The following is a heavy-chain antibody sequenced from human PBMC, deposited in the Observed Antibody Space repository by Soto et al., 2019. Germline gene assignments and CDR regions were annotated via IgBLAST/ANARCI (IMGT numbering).Heavy chain of an antibody. J-gene: IGHJ4*02. V-gene: IGHV3-30*18. D-gene: IGHD5-18*01. CDR3: AKDRRVQLWLPISGAVDY. Sequence: QVQLVESGGGVVQPGRSLRLSCAASGFTFSSYGMHWVRQAPGKGLEWVAVISYDGSNKYYADSVKGRFTISRDNSKNTLYLQMNSLRAEDTAVYYCAKDRRVQLWLPISGAVDYWGQGTLVTVSS. CDR2: ISYDGSNK. CDR1: GFTFSSYG.